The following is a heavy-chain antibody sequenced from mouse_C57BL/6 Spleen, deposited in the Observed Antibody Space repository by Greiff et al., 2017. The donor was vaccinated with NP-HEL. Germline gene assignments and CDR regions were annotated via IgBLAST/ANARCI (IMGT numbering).Heavy chain of an antibody. D-gene: IGHD1-1*01. J-gene: IGHJ1*03. CDR3: ARQYGSSYGYFDV. Sequence: VQLQESGAELVKPGASVKISCKASGYAFSSYWMNWVKQRPGKGLEWIGQIYPGDGDTNYNGKFKGKATLTADKSSSTAYMQLSSLTSEDSAVYFCARQYGSSYGYFDVWGTGTTVTVSS. CDR2: IYPGDGDT. V-gene: IGHV1-80*01. CDR1: GYAFSSYW.